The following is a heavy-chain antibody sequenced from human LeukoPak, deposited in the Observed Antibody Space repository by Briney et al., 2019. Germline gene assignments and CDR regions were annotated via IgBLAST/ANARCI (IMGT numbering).Heavy chain of an antibody. CDR1: GDSISSYY. CDR2: IYYSGST. D-gene: IGHD1-26*01. J-gene: IGHJ5*02. CDR3: AKYSGSYLGFDP. Sequence: PSETLSLTCTVSGDSISSYYWSWIQQPPGKGLEWIGYIYYSGSTNYNPSLKSRVTISVDTSKNQFSLKLSSVTAADTAVYYCAKYSGSYLGFDPWGQGTLVTVSS. V-gene: IGHV4-59*01.